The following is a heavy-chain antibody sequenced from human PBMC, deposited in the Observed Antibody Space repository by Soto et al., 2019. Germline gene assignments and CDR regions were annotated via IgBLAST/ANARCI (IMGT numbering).Heavy chain of an antibody. V-gene: IGHV1-3*01. D-gene: IGHD5-18*01. J-gene: IGHJ6*02. CDR2: INAGNGNT. CDR3: AKEKQLWFGEDYYYGMDV. CDR1: GYTFTSYA. Sequence: ASVKVSCKASGYTFTSYAMHWVRQAPGQGLEWMGWINAGNGNTKYSQKFQGRVTITRDTSASTAYMELSSLRSEDTAVYYCAKEKQLWFGEDYYYGMDVWGQGTTVTVSS.